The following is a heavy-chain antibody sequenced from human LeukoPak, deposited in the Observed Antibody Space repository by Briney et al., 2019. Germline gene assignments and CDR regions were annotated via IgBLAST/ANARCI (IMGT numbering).Heavy chain of an antibody. CDR2: IIGSGGST. V-gene: IGHV3-23*01. CDR1: GFTFSSYA. CDR3: ASKKATLDV. Sequence: GGSLRLSCVASGFTFSSYAMSWVPQAPGKGLEWVSAIIGSGGSTYYADSVKGRFTISRDNSKNTLYLQMNSLRAEDTAVYYCASKKATLDVWGQGTTVTVSS. J-gene: IGHJ6*02.